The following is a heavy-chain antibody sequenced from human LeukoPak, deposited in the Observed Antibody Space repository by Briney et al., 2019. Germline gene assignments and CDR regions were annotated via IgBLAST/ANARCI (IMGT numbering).Heavy chain of an antibody. CDR2: ISSSASNI. D-gene: IGHD1-26*01. CDR3: AKVPSAGSALLPDY. Sequence: GGSLRLSCAASGFTFSSYSMNWVRQAPGKGLEWVSYISSSASNIYYADSVKGRFIVSRDNAKNSLYLQMSSLRAEDTAVYYCAKVPSAGSALLPDYWGQGTLVTVAS. CDR1: GFTFSSYS. J-gene: IGHJ4*02. V-gene: IGHV3-48*01.